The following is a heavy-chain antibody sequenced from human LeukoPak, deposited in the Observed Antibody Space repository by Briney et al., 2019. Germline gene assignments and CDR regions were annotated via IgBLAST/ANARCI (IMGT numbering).Heavy chain of an antibody. V-gene: IGHV1-8*03. CDR1: GYTFTSYD. D-gene: IGHD2-2*01. CDR3: ARGVGDIVVVPAATRVGLYYFDY. CDR2: MNPNSGNT. Sequence: ASVKVSCKASGYTFTSYDINWVRQATGQGLEWMGWMNPNSGNTGYAQKFQGRVTITRNTSISTAYMELSSLRSEDTAVYYCARGVGDIVVVPAATRVGLYYFDYWGQGTLVTVSS. J-gene: IGHJ4*02.